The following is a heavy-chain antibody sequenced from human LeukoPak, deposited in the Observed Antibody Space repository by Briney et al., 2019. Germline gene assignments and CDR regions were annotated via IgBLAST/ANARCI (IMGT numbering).Heavy chain of an antibody. CDR2: ISYDGSNK. CDR1: GFTFSSYA. J-gene: IGHJ3*02. Sequence: GGSLRLSCAASGFTFSSYAMHWVRQAPGKGLEWVAVISYDGSNKYYADSVKGRFTISSDNSKNTLYLQMNSLRAEDTAVYYCARARFSDAFDIWGQGTMVTVSS. CDR3: ARARFSDAFDI. V-gene: IGHV3-30-3*01.